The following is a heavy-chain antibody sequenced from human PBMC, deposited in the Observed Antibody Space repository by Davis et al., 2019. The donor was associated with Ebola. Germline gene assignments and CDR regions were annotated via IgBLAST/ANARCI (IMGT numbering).Heavy chain of an antibody. CDR1: GGSFSGYY. Sequence: PGGSLRLSCAVYGGSFSGYYWTWIRQHPVKGLEWIGEINHSGSTNYSPSLKSRVTISVDASKNQFSLKLNSVTAADTAVYYCARIAYCSSTSCYDYWGQGTLVTVSS. D-gene: IGHD2-2*01. J-gene: IGHJ4*02. CDR2: INHSGST. CDR3: ARIAYCSSTSCYDY. V-gene: IGHV4-34*01.